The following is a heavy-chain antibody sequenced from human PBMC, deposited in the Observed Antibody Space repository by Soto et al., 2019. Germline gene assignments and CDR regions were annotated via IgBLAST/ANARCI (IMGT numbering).Heavy chain of an antibody. Sequence: EVQLVQSGAEVKKPGESLKISCKGSGYSFTSYWIGWVRQMPGKGLEWMGIIYPGDSDPRYSPSFQGQVTISADKSISTAYRQWSSMKASDTAMYYCARTAAAGKYYYGVDVWGQGTTVTVSS. CDR2: IYPGDSDP. J-gene: IGHJ6*02. V-gene: IGHV5-51*01. CDR1: GYSFTSYW. CDR3: ARTAAAGKYYYGVDV. D-gene: IGHD6-13*01.